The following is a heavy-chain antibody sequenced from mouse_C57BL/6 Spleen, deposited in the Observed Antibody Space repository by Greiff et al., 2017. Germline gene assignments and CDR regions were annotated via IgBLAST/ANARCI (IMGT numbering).Heavy chain of an antibody. CDR1: GFSLTSYA. J-gene: IGHJ2*01. V-gene: IGHV2-9-1*01. Sequence: VQVVESGPGLVAPSQSLSITCTVSGFSLTSYAISWVRQPPGKGLEWLGVIWTGGGTNYNSALKSRLSISKDNTKSQVFLKMNSLQTDDTARYYCARNKDSAGVASFDYWGQGTTLTVSS. D-gene: IGHD3-2*02. CDR2: IWTGGGT. CDR3: ARNKDSAGVASFDY.